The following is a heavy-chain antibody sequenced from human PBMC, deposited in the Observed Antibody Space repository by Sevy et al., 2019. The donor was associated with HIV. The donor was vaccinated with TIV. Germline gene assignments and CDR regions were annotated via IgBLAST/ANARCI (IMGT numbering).Heavy chain of an antibody. D-gene: IGHD3-16*01. CDR3: ARLHPGEEAGGWFDP. Sequence: SETLSLTCTVSGDSIISSHYSWGWIRQPPGKGLEWIWTFSYSGSAYYSPSLKSRVTISVDTSTNHFSLKLTSVTAADTSVYYCARLHPGEEAGGWFDPWGQGTLVTVSS. CDR2: FSYSGSA. V-gene: IGHV4-39*02. J-gene: IGHJ5*02. CDR1: GDSIISSHYS.